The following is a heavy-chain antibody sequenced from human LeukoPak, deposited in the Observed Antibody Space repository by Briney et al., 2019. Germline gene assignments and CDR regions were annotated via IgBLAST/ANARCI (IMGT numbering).Heavy chain of an antibody. V-gene: IGHV3-66*01. CDR1: GFTVSSNY. CDR2: IYSGGST. J-gene: IGHJ4*02. D-gene: IGHD6-13*01. Sequence: SGGSLRLSCAASGFTVSSNYMSWVRQAPGKGLEWVSVIYSGGSTYYADSVKGRFTISRDNSKNTLYLQMNSLRAEDTAVYYCAKRVVYSSSWPHFDYWGQGTLVTVSS. CDR3: AKRVVYSSSWPHFDY.